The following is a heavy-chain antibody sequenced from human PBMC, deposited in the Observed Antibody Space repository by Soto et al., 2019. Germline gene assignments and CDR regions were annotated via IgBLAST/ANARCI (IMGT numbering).Heavy chain of an antibody. CDR3: ARAYYLGPGTSYTLYY. Sequence: GGSLRLSCAASGFTFSTYGIQRVRQEPGKGLEWVAGISDAGVIKYYADSVQGRFTISRDNSESAVFLQINSLRPDETALYFCARAYYLGPGTSYTLYYWGQGTQVPVSS. V-gene: IGHV3-30*03. J-gene: IGHJ4*02. CDR2: ISDAGVIK. CDR1: GFTFSTYG. D-gene: IGHD3-10*01.